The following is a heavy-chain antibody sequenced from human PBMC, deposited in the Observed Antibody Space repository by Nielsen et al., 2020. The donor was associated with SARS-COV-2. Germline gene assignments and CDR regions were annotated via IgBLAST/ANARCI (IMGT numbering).Heavy chain of an antibody. Sequence: ASVKVSCKASGYTFTNNYIHWVRQAPGQGLEWMGRINPNSAGTNYAQRFKGRVTLTTDTSISTAYMDLSRLRSDDTAVYYCARDSSGTYRRVDYWGQGTLVTVSS. CDR3: ARDSSGTYRRVDY. CDR1: GYTFTNNY. CDR2: INPNSAGT. D-gene: IGHD3-22*01. V-gene: IGHV1-2*06. J-gene: IGHJ4*02.